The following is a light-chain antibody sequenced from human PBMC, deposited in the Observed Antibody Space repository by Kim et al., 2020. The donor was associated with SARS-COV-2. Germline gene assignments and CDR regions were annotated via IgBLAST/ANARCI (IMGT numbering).Light chain of an antibody. Sequence: LSPGEGATLSCKASQSLSASSLAWYQQRPGQSPRLLIYGASTRAPGIPDRFSGSGSGTDFTLTISRLEPDDFAVYFCQHYGTSPYTFGQGTKLEIK. CDR1: QSLSASS. CDR3: QHYGTSPYT. CDR2: GAS. V-gene: IGKV3-20*01. J-gene: IGKJ2*01.